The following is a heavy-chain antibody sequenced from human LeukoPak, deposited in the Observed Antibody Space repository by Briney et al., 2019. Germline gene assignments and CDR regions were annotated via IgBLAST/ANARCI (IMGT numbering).Heavy chain of an antibody. D-gene: IGHD2-15*01. CDR1: GESISGFY. Sequence: SETLSLTCTVSGESISGFYWTWIRQPPGKGLEWIGYIYYSGSTNYNPSLKSRVTISVDTSKNQFSLKLSSVTAADTAVYYCARGVVAATFYYFDYWGQGTLVTVSS. J-gene: IGHJ4*02. V-gene: IGHV4-59*01. CDR2: IYYSGST. CDR3: ARGVVAATFYYFDY.